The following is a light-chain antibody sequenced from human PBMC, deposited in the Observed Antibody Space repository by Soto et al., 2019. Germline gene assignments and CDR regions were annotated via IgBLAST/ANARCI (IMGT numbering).Light chain of an antibody. J-gene: IGLJ1*01. CDR3: SSYSRSSRPEV. Sequence: QSALTQPASVSGSPGQSITISCTGTSSDVGGYNFVSWYQQYPGKAPKLMIYDVSNRPSGVSNRFSGSKSGNTASLTISGLQAEDEADFYCSSYSRSSRPEVVGTGTKVTVL. CDR1: SSDVGGYNF. CDR2: DVS. V-gene: IGLV2-14*01.